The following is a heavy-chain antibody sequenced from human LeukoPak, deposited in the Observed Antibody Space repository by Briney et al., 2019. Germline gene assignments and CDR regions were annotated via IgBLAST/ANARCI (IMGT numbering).Heavy chain of an antibody. CDR2: ISYDGSNK. CDR3: ATAYSSGWADY. V-gene: IGHV3-30*04. CDR1: GINFSGYA. Sequence: GRSLRLSCAASGINFSGYAMHWVRQAPGKGLEWVAIISYDGSNKNYADSVKGRLTISRDNSNNMLFLQLNSLRTDDTAVYFCATAYSSGWADYWGQGTLLTVSS. J-gene: IGHJ4*02. D-gene: IGHD6-19*01.